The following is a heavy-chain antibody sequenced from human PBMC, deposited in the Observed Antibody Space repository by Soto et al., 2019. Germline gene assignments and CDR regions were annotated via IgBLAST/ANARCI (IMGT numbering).Heavy chain of an antibody. CDR1: GGTFSSYA. J-gene: IGHJ6*02. Sequence: SVKVSCKASGGTFSSYAISWVRQAPGQGLEWMGGIIPIFGTATSAQKFQGRVTITADESTSTAYMELSSLRSEDTAVYYCARNLAGAFYYYGMDVWGQGTTVTVSS. CDR2: IIPIFGTA. V-gene: IGHV1-69*01. D-gene: IGHD6-13*01. CDR3: ARNLAGAFYYYGMDV.